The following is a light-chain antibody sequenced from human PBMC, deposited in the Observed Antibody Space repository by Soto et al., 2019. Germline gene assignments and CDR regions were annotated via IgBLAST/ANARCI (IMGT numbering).Light chain of an antibody. J-gene: IGKJ1*01. CDR1: HNIERW. CDR2: DAT. Sequence: IQMTQSTSTLSASVGDRVTITCRASHNIERWMAWYQQKRGRAPSLLIFDATTLHSGVPSRFSGGGSGTEFALTINGLQPDDCATDYCQQFAKSSTFGQGTTVEIK. CDR3: QQFAKSST. V-gene: IGKV1-5*01.